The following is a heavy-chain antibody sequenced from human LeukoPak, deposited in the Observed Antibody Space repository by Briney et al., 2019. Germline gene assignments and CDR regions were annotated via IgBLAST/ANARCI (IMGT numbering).Heavy chain of an antibody. CDR3: AKDLGVDTGMGDAFHI. CDR2: ISSSGSTI. J-gene: IGHJ3*02. V-gene: IGHV3-48*03. Sequence: PGGSLRLSCAASGFTFSSYEMNWVRQAPGKGLEWVSYISSSGSTIYYADSVKGRFTISREDSKNTVYLQMNSLRAEDTAVYYCAKDLGVDTGMGDAFHIWGQGTMVTVSS. CDR1: GFTFSSYE. D-gene: IGHD5-18*01.